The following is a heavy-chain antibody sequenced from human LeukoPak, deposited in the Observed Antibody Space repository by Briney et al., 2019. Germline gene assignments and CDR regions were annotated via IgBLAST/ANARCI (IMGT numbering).Heavy chain of an antibody. CDR1: GFTFSSYS. CDR3: ASYYYGSGGDAFDI. D-gene: IGHD3-10*01. J-gene: IGHJ3*02. Sequence: GGSLRLSCAPSGFTFSSYSMKWVRQAPRKGLEWVSSISSSSSYIYYADSMKGRFTISRDNAKNSLYLQMNSLRAEDTAVYYCASYYYGSGGDAFDIWGQGTMVTVSS. CDR2: ISSSSSYI. V-gene: IGHV3-21*01.